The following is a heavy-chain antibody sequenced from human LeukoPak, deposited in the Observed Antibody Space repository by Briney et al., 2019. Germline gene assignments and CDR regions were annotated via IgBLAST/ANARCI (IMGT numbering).Heavy chain of an antibody. CDR2: ISSSSSSI. CDR3: ARDPAGAFDI. Sequence: GGSLRLSCTASGFTFGDYAMSWVRQAPGKGLEWVSSISSSSSSIYYADSVKGRFTISRDNAKNTLYLQMNSLRAEDTAVYYCARDPAGAFDIWGQGTMVTVSS. CDR1: GFTFGDYA. J-gene: IGHJ3*02. V-gene: IGHV3-21*01.